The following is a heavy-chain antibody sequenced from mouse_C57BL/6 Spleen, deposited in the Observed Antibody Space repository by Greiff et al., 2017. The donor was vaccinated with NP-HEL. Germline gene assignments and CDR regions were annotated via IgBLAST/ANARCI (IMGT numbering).Heavy chain of an antibody. J-gene: IGHJ2*01. D-gene: IGHD2-4*01. CDR2: INYDGSST. V-gene: IGHV5-16*01. Sequence: EVQLVESEGGLVQPGSSMKLSCTASGFTFSDYYMAWVRQVPEKGLEWVANINYDGSSTYYLDSLKSRFIISRDNAKNILYLQMSSLKSEDTATYYCAREGGYDSYYFDYWGQGTTLTVSS. CDR1: GFTFSDYY. CDR3: AREGGYDSYYFDY.